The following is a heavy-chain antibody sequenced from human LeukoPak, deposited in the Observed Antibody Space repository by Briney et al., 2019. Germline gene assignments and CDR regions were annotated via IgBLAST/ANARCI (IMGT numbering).Heavy chain of an antibody. J-gene: IGHJ4*02. CDR2: IRYDGSNK. CDR3: AKTTHMDY. Sequence: GGSLRLSCAASGFTFSNAWMSWVRQAPGKGLEWVAFIRYDGSNKYYADSVKGRFTISRDNSKNTLYLQMNSLRAEDTAVYYCAKTTHMDYWGQGTLVTVSS. V-gene: IGHV3-30*02. CDR1: GFTFSNAW. D-gene: IGHD1-1*01.